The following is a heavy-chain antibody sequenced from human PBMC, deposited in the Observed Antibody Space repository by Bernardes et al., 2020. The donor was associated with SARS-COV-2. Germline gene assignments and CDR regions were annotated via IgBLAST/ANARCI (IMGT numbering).Heavy chain of an antibody. V-gene: IGHV3-48*04. CDR3: ARDEYDFLLDY. CDR1: GFTFSKYS. D-gene: IGHD3-3*01. Sequence: GGSLRLSCAASGFTFSKYSLNWVRQAPGKGLEWVSYISASSSTIYYAESVKGRFIISRDNTKASLYLQMNSLRAEDTAVYYCARDEYDFLLDYWGQGSLVTVSS. CDR2: ISASSSTI. J-gene: IGHJ4*02.